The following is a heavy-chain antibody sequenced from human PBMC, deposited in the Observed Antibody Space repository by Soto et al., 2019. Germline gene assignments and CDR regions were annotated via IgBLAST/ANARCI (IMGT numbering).Heavy chain of an antibody. Sequence: GESLKISCRTSGYKFTSYWIAWVRQMPGKGLEWMGIIFPSDSDTRYSPSFQGQVTISADRSTSTVFLQWASLKASDTAVYFCARKDKGGYFNWFDPWGQGTLVTVSS. D-gene: IGHD3-22*01. CDR1: GYKFTSYW. CDR3: ARKDKGGYFNWFDP. V-gene: IGHV5-51*01. J-gene: IGHJ5*02. CDR2: IFPSDSDT.